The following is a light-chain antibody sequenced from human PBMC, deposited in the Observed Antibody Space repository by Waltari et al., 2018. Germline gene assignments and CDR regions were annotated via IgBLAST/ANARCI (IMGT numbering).Light chain of an antibody. J-gene: IGLJ3*02. CDR2: YDN. Sequence: QSVLTQPPSVSEAPRQWVTISCSGSNSNIGNNAVNWYQKLPGKAPKLLIYYDNLLSPGVSARFSGSKSDPSASLAISGLQSEDEADYYCEAWDDTLNGVVFGGGTKLTVL. CDR3: EAWDDTLNGVV. V-gene: IGLV1-36*01. CDR1: NSNIGNNA.